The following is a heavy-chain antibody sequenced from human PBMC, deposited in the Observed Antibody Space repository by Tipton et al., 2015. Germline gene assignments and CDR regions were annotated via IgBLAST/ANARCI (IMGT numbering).Heavy chain of an antibody. V-gene: IGHV3-53*01. CDR3: ARGSNIVATPYYYGMDV. D-gene: IGHD5-12*01. Sequence: SLRLSCAASGFTFRSYALSWVRQAPGKGLEWVSVIYSGGSTYYADSVKGRFTISRGNSKNTLYLQMNSLRAEDTAVYYCARGSNIVATPYYYGMDVWGQGTTVTVSS. J-gene: IGHJ6*02. CDR2: IYSGGST. CDR1: GFTFRSYA.